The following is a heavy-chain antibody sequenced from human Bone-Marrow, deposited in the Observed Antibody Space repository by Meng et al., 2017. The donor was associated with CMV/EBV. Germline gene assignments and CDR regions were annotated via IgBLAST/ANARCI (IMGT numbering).Heavy chain of an antibody. CDR2: IYPSESDN. Sequence: CGYSFTSYRIGWVRQMPGKGLEWMGNIYPSESDNTYRPSIQGQITISADKSNTSAYLQWSSLKASDTAIYYCARQFDTRTWDNWFDPWGQGTLVTVSS. CDR1: GYSFTSYR. D-gene: IGHD2-2*01. J-gene: IGHJ5*02. V-gene: IGHV5-51*01. CDR3: ARQFDTRTWDNWFDP.